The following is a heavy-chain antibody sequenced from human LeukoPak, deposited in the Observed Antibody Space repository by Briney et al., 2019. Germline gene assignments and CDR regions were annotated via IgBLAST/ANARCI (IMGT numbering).Heavy chain of an antibody. Sequence: ASVKVSCKASGYTFTSYDINWVRQATGQGLEWMGWMNPNSGNTGCAQKFQGRVTMTRNTSISTAYMELSSLRSEDTAVYYCVAMGGSYLNYYYYGMDVWGQGTTVTVSS. CDR3: VAMGGSYLNYYYYGMDV. J-gene: IGHJ6*02. CDR2: MNPNSGNT. D-gene: IGHD1-26*01. V-gene: IGHV1-8*01. CDR1: GYTFTSYD.